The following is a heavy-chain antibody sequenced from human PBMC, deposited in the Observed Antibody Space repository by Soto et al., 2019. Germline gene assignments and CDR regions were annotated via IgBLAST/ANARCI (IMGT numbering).Heavy chain of an antibody. V-gene: IGHV4-39*01. Sequence: TSETLSLTCTVSGGSISSSSYNWGWIRQPPGKGREGVGGIYFGGGTDSNPPLKTRVTISVDTSKNQFSLKLSSVTAADTAVYYCARRRPLRFRDYGMDVWGQGTTVTVSS. CDR2: IYFGGGT. J-gene: IGHJ6*02. D-gene: IGHD2-21*01. CDR1: GGSISSSSYN. CDR3: ARRRPLRFRDYGMDV.